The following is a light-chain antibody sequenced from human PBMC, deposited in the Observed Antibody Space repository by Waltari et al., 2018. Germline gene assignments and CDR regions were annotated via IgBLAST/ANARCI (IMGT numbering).Light chain of an antibody. CDR3: AVSMRSGIWV. Sequence: QTVVTQEPSLSVSPGGTVTSTCGLSSAPVSTTYHPYWFQQPPGKAPRTLIFDTYPRSSVVPDRFSGSILDNKAALTITGAQVDDESDYYCAVSMRSGIWVFGGGTKLTVL. CDR2: DTY. CDR1: SAPVSTTYH. V-gene: IGLV8-61*01. J-gene: IGLJ3*02.